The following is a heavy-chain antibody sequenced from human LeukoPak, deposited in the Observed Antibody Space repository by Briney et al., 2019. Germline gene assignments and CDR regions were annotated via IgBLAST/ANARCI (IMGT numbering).Heavy chain of an antibody. Sequence: GGSLRLSCAASGFTFSSYWMSWVRQAPGKGLEWLANIKQDGTEQNYLNSVKGRFTISRDNAKNSLYLQLNSLRAEDTAVYYCARSLVVGATYPYHWGQGTLVTVSS. V-gene: IGHV3-7*01. D-gene: IGHD1-26*01. CDR1: GFTFSSYW. J-gene: IGHJ5*02. CDR2: IKQDGTEQ. CDR3: ARSLVVGATYPYH.